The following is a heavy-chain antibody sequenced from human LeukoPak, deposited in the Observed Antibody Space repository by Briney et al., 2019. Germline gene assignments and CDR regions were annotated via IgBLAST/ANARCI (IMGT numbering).Heavy chain of an antibody. J-gene: IGHJ6*02. CDR3: ARGLRCSSTSCSLWHGLRTYGMDV. CDR2: INHSGRT. D-gene: IGHD2-2*01. V-gene: IGHV4-34*01. CDR1: GGSFSGYY. Sequence: ETLSLTCAVYGGSFSGYYWSWIREPPGKGLEWIGEINHSGRTSYNPPLKSRVTISVDTSKNQFSLKLSSVTAADTAVYYCARGLRCSSTSCSLWHGLRTYGMDVWGQGTTVTVSS.